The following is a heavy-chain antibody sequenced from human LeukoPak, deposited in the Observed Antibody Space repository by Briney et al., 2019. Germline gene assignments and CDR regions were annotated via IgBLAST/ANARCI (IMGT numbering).Heavy chain of an antibody. CDR1: GGSMRSYY. Sequence: WETLSLTCTVSGGSMRSYYWSWIRQPPGKGLELIGYVYYSGTANYNPSLESRVTILVDTSKNQFSLNLSSVTAADTAVYYCARTKSGWYYSDYWGQGTLVSVSS. V-gene: IGHV4-59*08. J-gene: IGHJ4*02. CDR2: VYYSGTA. D-gene: IGHD6-19*01. CDR3: ARTKSGWYYSDY.